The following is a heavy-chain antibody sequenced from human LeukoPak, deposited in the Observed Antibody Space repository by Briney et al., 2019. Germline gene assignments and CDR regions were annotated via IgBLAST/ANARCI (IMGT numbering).Heavy chain of an antibody. D-gene: IGHD3-3*01. J-gene: IGHJ3*02. CDR3: ARDRGYYDFWSGYYISPDFDI. V-gene: IGHV3-21*01. CDR2: ISSSSSYI. CDR1: GFTFSSYS. Sequence: AGGSLRLSCAASGFTFSSYSMNWVRQAPGKGLEWVSSISSSSSYIYYADSVKGRFTISRDNAKNSLYLQMNSLRAEDTAVYYCARDRGYYDFWSGYYISPDFDIWGQGTMVTVSS.